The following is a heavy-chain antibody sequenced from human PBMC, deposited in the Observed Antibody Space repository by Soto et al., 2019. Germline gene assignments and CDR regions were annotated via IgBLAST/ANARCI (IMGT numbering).Heavy chain of an antibody. J-gene: IGHJ4*02. CDR2: INHSGST. V-gene: IGHV4-34*01. D-gene: IGHD5-12*01. Sequence: QVQLQQGGAGLLKPSETLSLTCTIYGGSLSGYSWSWIRQPPGQGLEWIGEINHSGSTNYNSSLKGRVAIPVDTSKNQLSLNLPSVSAADTAVYYWARGVAATTRLFDSWGQGTRVSVSS. CDR3: ARGVAATTRLFDS. CDR1: GGSLSGYS.